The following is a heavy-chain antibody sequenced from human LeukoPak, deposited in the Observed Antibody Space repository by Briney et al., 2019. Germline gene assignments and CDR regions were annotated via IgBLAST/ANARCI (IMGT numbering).Heavy chain of an antibody. Sequence: PSETLSLTCTVSGASISSSSYYWGWIRQPPGKGLEWIGSIYYSGSTYYNPSLKSRVTISVDTSKNQFSLRLSSVTAADTAVYYCARNPINAGGKNYFDNWGQGTLVTVSS. CDR1: GASISSSSYY. D-gene: IGHD2-2*01. V-gene: IGHV4-39*01. CDR3: ARNPINAGGKNYFDN. J-gene: IGHJ4*02. CDR2: IYYSGST.